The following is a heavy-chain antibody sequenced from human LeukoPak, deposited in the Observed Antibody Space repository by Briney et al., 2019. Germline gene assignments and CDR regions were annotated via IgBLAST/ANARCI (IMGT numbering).Heavy chain of an antibody. D-gene: IGHD4-17*01. J-gene: IGHJ4*02. CDR3: ARATVTGGDFDY. Sequence: GASVKVSCKASGYTFTSYYMHWVRQAPGQGLEWMGIINPSGGSTSYAQKFQGRVTMTRGMSTSTVYMELSSLRSEDTAVYYCARATVTGGDFDYWGQGTLVTVSS. CDR2: INPSGGST. CDR1: GYTFTSYY. V-gene: IGHV1-46*01.